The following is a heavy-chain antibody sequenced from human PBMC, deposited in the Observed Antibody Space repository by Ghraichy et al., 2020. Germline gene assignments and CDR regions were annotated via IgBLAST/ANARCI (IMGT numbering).Heavy chain of an antibody. CDR1: GFTFDDYA. J-gene: IGHJ5*02. CDR2: ISWNSGSI. Sequence: GGSLRLSCAASGFTFDDYAMHWVRQAPGKGLEWVSGISWNSGSIGYADSVKDRFTISRDNAKNSLYLQMNSLRAEDTALYYCAKNGGLGYCSSTSCYTDNWFDPWGQGTLVTVSS. CDR3: AKNGGLGYCSSTSCYTDNWFDP. D-gene: IGHD2-2*02. V-gene: IGHV3-9*01.